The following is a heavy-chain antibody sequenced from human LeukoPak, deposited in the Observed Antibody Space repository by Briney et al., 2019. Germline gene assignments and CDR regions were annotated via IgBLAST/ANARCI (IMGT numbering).Heavy chain of an antibody. V-gene: IGHV3-15*01. J-gene: IGHJ4*02. CDR1: GLTFTNAW. D-gene: IGHD1-26*01. CDR2: IKSKTDGGTS. CDR3: ATDPGEWEPI. Sequence: GGSLRLSCATSGLTFTNAWMSWFRQAPGKGLEWVGRIKSKTDGGTSDYAAPVQGRFTISRDDSKNTLYLQMNSLKIEDTAVYYCATDPGEWEPIWGQGTLVTVSS.